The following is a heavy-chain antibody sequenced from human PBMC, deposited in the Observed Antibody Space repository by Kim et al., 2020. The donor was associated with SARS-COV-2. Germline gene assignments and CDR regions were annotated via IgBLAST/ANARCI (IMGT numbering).Heavy chain of an antibody. CDR3: AKDMFTWDREADNFDY. CDR2: ISWNSGSI. CDR1: GFTFDDYA. Sequence: GGSLRLSCAASGFTFDDYAMHWVRQAPGKGLEWVSGISWNSGSIGYADSVKGRFTISRDNAKNSLYLQMNSLRAEDTALYYCAKDMFTWDREADNFDYWGQGTLVTVSS. J-gene: IGHJ4*02. V-gene: IGHV3-9*01. D-gene: IGHD1-26*01.